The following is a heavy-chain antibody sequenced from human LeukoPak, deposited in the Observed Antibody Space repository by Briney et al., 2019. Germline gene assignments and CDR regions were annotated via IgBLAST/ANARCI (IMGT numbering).Heavy chain of an antibody. D-gene: IGHD6-19*01. Sequence: SVKVSCKASGGTFSSYAISWVRQAPGQGLEWMGRIIPILGIANYAQKFQGRVTITADKSTSTAYMELSSLRSEDTAVYYCAREQVAGTFDYWGQGTLVTVPS. CDR1: GGTFSSYA. J-gene: IGHJ4*02. V-gene: IGHV1-69*04. CDR2: IIPILGIA. CDR3: AREQVAGTFDY.